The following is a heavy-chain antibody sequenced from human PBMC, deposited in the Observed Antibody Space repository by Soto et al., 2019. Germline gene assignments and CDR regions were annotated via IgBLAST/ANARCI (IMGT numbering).Heavy chain of an antibody. CDR3: ARDFLPRTPWGSATPKLSYYGMAV. CDR1: GYTFISYA. J-gene: IGHJ6*02. D-gene: IGHD3-16*01. Sequence: ASVKVSCKASGYTFISYAISWVRHVPGQGFEWMGRVSPYSGNTDSAQRFQGRVTMTADTSTNTAYMDLRNLRSDDTAVYFCARDFLPRTPWGSATPKLSYYGMAVWGQGTMVTVSS. CDR2: VSPYSGNT. V-gene: IGHV1-18*01.